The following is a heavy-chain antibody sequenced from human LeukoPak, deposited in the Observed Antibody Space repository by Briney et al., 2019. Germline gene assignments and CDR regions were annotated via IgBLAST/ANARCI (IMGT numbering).Heavy chain of an antibody. Sequence: SVKVSCKASGGTFSSYAISWVRQAPGQGLEWMGGIIPIFGTANYAQKFQGRVTITADESTSTAYMELSSLRSEDTAVYYCARLTTVTPFNWFDPWGQGTLVTVSS. D-gene: IGHD4-17*01. CDR3: ARLTTVTPFNWFDP. CDR1: GGTFSSYA. J-gene: IGHJ5*02. CDR2: IIPIFGTA. V-gene: IGHV1-69*13.